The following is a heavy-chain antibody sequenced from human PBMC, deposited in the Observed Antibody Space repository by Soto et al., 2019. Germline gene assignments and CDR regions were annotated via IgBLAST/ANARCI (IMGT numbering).Heavy chain of an antibody. CDR2: IDPSDSYT. Sequence: GESLKISCKGSGYSFTSYWISWVRQMPGKDLEWMGRIDPSDSYTNYSPSFQGQVTISADKSISTAYVQWSSLKASDTAMYYCARPREAGKNYYGVDVWGQGTTVTVSS. CDR3: ARPREAGKNYYGVDV. D-gene: IGHD6-19*01. V-gene: IGHV5-10-1*04. J-gene: IGHJ6*02. CDR1: GYSFTSYW.